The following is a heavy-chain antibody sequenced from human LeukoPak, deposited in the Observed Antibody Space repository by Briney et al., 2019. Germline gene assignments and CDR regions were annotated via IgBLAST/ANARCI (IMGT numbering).Heavy chain of an antibody. CDR3: ARVWRGYSGYDSPLDY. Sequence: SETLSLTCTVSGGSISSYYWSWIRQPPGKGLEWIGYIYYSGSTNYNPSLKSRVTISVDTSKNQFSLKLSSVTVADTAVYYCARVWRGYSGYDSPLDYWGQGTLVTVSS. D-gene: IGHD5-12*01. CDR2: IYYSGST. V-gene: IGHV4-59*01. J-gene: IGHJ4*02. CDR1: GGSISSYY.